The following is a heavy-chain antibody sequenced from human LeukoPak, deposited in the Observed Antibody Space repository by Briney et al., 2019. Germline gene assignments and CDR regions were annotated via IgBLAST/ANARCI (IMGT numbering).Heavy chain of an antibody. CDR1: GFTFSSYS. J-gene: IGHJ4*02. Sequence: PGGSLRLSCAASGFTFSSYSLNWVRQAPGKGLEWVSSISSTSSFIYYADSVKGRFTISRDNAMNSLYLQMNTLRAEDTAVYYCARDLGSAYSDCWGQGTLVTVSS. V-gene: IGHV3-21*01. CDR3: ARDLGSAYSDC. D-gene: IGHD5-12*01. CDR2: ISSTSSFI.